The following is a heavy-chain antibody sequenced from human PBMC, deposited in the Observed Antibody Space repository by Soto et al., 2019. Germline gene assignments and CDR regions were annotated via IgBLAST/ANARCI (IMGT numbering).Heavy chain of an antibody. CDR3: ARDVAQLVRFDH. CDR1: EFTFSSYS. Sequence: PGGSLRLSFAASEFTFSSYSMNWVRQAPGKGLEWVSSISSSSSIYYADSVKGRFTISRDNAKNSLYLQMNSLRAEDTAVYYCARDVAQLVRFDHWGQGTLFTVSS. CDR2: ISSSSSI. V-gene: IGHV3-21*01. J-gene: IGHJ4*02. D-gene: IGHD6-6*01.